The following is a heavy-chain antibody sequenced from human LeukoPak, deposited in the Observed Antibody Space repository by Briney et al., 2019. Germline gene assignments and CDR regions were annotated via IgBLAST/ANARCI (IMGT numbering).Heavy chain of an antibody. Sequence: GGSLRLACAASGFTFSDYYMSWIRQAPRKGKEWVSDISSTSIYTNYADSVKGRFTISRDNAKNSLYLQMNSLRAEDTAVYYCAREDGYSSSWYSDYWGQGTLVTVSS. CDR1: GFTFSDYY. CDR2: ISSTSIYT. CDR3: AREDGYSSSWYSDY. D-gene: IGHD6-13*01. V-gene: IGHV3-11*05. J-gene: IGHJ4*02.